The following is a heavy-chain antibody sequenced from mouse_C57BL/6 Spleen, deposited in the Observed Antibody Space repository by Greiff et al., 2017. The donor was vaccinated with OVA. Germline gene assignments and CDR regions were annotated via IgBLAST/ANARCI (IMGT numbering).Heavy chain of an antibody. Sequence: EVQLVESGGGLVKPGGSLKLSCAASGFTFSDYGMHWVRQAPEKGLEWVAYISSGSSTIYYADTVKGRFTISRDNAKNTLFLQMTSLRSEDTAMYYCARNYGNYVRYAMDYWGQGTSVTVSS. V-gene: IGHV5-17*01. J-gene: IGHJ4*01. D-gene: IGHD2-1*01. CDR1: GFTFSDYG. CDR3: ARNYGNYVRYAMDY. CDR2: ISSGSSTI.